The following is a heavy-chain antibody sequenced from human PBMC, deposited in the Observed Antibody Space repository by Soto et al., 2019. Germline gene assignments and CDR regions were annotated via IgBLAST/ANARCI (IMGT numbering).Heavy chain of an antibody. V-gene: IGHV1-69*04. CDR2: IIPILGIA. Sequence: SVKVSCKASGGTFSSYTISWVRQAPGQGLEWMGRIIPILGIANYAQKFQGRVTITADKSTSTAYMELSSLRSEDTAVYYCAREVRRGIVYAQTDYHYYYLDFSGKGTTVTVSS. CDR3: AREVRRGIVYAQTDYHYYYLDF. D-gene: IGHD2-8*01. J-gene: IGHJ6*03. CDR1: GGTFSSYT.